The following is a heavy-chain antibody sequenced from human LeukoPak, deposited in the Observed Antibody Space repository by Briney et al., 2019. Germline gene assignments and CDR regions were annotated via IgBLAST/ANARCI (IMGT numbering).Heavy chain of an antibody. Sequence: ASVKVSYKASGYTFTGYFMHWVRQAPGHGLEWMGWINPNSGGTNYAQKFQGRVTMTRDTSISTAYMELSRLRSDDTAVYYCARDKEILIYFDSSGYYFDYWGQGTLVTVSS. D-gene: IGHD3-22*01. CDR2: INPNSGGT. J-gene: IGHJ4*02. CDR1: GYTFTGYF. V-gene: IGHV1-2*02. CDR3: ARDKEILIYFDSSGYYFDY.